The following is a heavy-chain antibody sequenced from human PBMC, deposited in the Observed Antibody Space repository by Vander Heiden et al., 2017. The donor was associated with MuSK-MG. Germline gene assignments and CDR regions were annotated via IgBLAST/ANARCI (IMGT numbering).Heavy chain of an antibody. CDR3: AKDRLWDRPALYYFDY. D-gene: IGHD3-16*01. CDR1: SSYG. CDR2: IWYDGSNK. Sequence: SSYGMHWVRQAPGKGLEWVAVIWYDGSNKYYADSVKGRFTISRDNSKNTLYLQMNSLRAEDTAVYYCAKDRLWDRPALYYFDYWGQGTLVTVSS. V-gene: IGHV3-33*06. J-gene: IGHJ4*02.